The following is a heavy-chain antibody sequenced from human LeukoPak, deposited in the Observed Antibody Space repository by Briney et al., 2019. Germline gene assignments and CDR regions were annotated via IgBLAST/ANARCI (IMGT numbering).Heavy chain of an antibody. CDR3: TRRANNGSPGI. J-gene: IGHJ4*02. V-gene: IGHV4-34*01. CDR2: ISHNEDT. CDR1: NAPFNGYY. Sequence: SETLSLTCAVYNAPFNGYYWGWIRQPPGKGLEWMGEISHNEDTNYNPSLKSRVTMSVDASRKQFSLKLSSVTAADTAVCYCTRRANNGSPGIWGQGTLVTVSS. D-gene: IGHD1-26*01.